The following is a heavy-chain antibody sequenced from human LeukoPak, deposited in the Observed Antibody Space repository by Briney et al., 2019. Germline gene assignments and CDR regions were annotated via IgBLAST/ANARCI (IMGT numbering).Heavy chain of an antibody. D-gene: IGHD2-15*01. Sequence: GGSLRLSCAASGFTLSSYSMTWVRQAPGKGLEWVSYISSSSNTIYYADSVKGRFTISRDNAKNSLYLQMNSLRAEDTAVYYCARKMLQRGYYYGMDVWGQGTTVTVFS. J-gene: IGHJ6*02. CDR1: GFTLSSYS. V-gene: IGHV3-48*01. CDR2: ISSSSNTI. CDR3: ARKMLQRGYYYGMDV.